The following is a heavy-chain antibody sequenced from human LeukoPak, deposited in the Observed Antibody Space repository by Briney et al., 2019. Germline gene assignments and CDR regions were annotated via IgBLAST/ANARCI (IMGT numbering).Heavy chain of an antibody. CDR1: GFTFSSYW. CDR3: ARDCSGGSCYGWYYFDC. Sequence: GGSLRLSCAASGFTFSSYWMSWVRQAPGKGLEWVANIKRDGSEKYYVDSVKGRFTISRDNAKNSLYLQMNSLRAEDTAVYYCARDCSGGSCYGWYYFDCCGQGTLVTVSS. V-gene: IGHV3-7*01. CDR2: IKRDGSEK. J-gene: IGHJ4*02. D-gene: IGHD2-15*01.